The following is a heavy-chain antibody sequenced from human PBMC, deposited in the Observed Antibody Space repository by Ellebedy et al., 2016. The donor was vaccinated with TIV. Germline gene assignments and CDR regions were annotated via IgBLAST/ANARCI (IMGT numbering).Heavy chain of an antibody. Sequence: GESLKISCKGSGYSFSTYWISWVRQMPGRGLEWMGRVDPIDSSTNYNPSFRGRVTISVDKSITTAYLQWSSLKASDTAMYYCALEGNTLFGVYWGQGALVTVSS. CDR3: ALEGNTLFGVY. V-gene: IGHV5-10-1*01. CDR1: GYSFSTYW. CDR2: VDPIDSST. J-gene: IGHJ4*02. D-gene: IGHD2-8*01.